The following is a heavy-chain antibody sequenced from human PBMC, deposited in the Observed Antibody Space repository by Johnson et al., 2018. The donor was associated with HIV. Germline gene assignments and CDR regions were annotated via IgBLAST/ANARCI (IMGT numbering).Heavy chain of an antibody. V-gene: IGHV3-20*04. D-gene: IGHD5-24*01. CDR3: ARVLNARPQWALDI. Sequence: VQLVESGGGVVRPGGSLRLSCEVSGFTFDEYGMSWVRQAPGKGLEWVSGINWNGGSTGYADSVKGRFTISRDNARNFLYLQMNRVRAEDTALYFWARVLNARPQWALDIWGQGTMVTVSS. CDR1: GFTFDEYG. CDR2: INWNGGST. J-gene: IGHJ3*02.